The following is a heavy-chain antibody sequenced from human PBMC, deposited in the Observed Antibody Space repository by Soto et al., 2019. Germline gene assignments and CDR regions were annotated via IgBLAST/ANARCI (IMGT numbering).Heavy chain of an antibody. D-gene: IGHD6-13*01. Sequence: EVQLLESGGGLVQPGGSLRLSCDASGFTFSSCVMSWVRQAPGKGLEWVSAISGSGGNTYFADSVKGRFTISRDNSKNTLDLQLTSRRVADTAAYYCTSRLPAGGTGPSVFDFWGQGTMVTVSS. J-gene: IGHJ3*01. CDR2: ISGSGGNT. CDR3: TSRLPAGGTGPSVFDF. CDR1: GFTFSSCV. V-gene: IGHV3-23*01.